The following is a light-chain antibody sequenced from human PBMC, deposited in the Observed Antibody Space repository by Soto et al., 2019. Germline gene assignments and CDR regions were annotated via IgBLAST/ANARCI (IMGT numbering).Light chain of an antibody. CDR1: QDIKNY. J-gene: IGKJ1*01. V-gene: IGKV1-33*01. Sequence: DVQMSQYPSSLSAPVGDRVTITCQASQDIKNYLNWYQQKSGKAPKLLIYDASDLETGVPSRFSGSGSGTEFTLTISSLQPDDFGTYFCQQYDSYWMFGQGTKVDI. CDR2: DAS. CDR3: QQYDSYWM.